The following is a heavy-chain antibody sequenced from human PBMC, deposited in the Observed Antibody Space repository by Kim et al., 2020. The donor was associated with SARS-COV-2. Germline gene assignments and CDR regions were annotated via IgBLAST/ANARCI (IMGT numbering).Heavy chain of an antibody. CDR1: GGSIISGDW. V-gene: IGHV4-4*02. D-gene: IGHD3-16*01. J-gene: IGHJ3*02. Sequence: SETLSLTCAVSGGSIISGDWWSWVRQPPGKGLEWIGEIFQSGSANYNPSLKSRVTLSVDNSKNQFSLTLTSVTAADTAVYYCARRDGGGGALAIWGQGT. CDR3: ARRDGGGGALAI. CDR2: IFQSGSA.